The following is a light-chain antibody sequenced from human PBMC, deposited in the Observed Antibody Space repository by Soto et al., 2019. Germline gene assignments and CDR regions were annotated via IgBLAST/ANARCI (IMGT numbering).Light chain of an antibody. CDR3: QQYYSFPWT. V-gene: IGKV1-9*01. CDR1: QGVSSY. CDR2: AAS. J-gene: IGKJ1*01. Sequence: IQLTQSPSPLSASVGDRVTITCRASQGVSSYLAWYQQTPGKAPELLIYAASTLQSGVPSRFSGSGSGTDFTLTISCLQSEDFATYYCQQYYSFPWTFGQGTKVDIK.